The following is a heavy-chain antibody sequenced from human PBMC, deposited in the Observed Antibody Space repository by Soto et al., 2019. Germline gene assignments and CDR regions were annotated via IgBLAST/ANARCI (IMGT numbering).Heavy chain of an antibody. CDR3: ARVYSSGGIDYFDY. D-gene: IGHD6-19*01. V-gene: IGHV3-30-3*01. CDR1: GFTFSSYA. CDR2: ISYDGSNK. Sequence: GSLRLSCAASGFTFSSYAMHWVRQAPGKGLEWVAVISYDGSNKYYADSVKGRFTISRDNSKNTLYLQMNSLRAEDTAVYYCARVYSSGGIDYFDYWGQGTLVTVSS. J-gene: IGHJ4*02.